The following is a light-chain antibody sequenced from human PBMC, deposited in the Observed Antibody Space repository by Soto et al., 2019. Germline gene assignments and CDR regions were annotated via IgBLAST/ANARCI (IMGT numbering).Light chain of an antibody. CDR1: REHSSYA. J-gene: IGLJ2*01. V-gene: IGLV4-69*01. CDR3: QTWGTGIVV. Sequence: QSVLTQSPSASASLGASGKLTCTLSREHSSYAIAWHQQQPEKGPRYLMKLNSDGSHSKGDGIPDRFSGSSSGAERYLTISSLQSEDEADYYCQTWGTGIVVFGGGTKVTVL. CDR2: LNSDGSH.